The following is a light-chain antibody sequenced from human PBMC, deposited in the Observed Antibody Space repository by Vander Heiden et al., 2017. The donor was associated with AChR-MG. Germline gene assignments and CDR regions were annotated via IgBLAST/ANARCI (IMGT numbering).Light chain of an antibody. CDR3: QQSYSTPPFT. J-gene: IGKJ3*01. V-gene: IGKV1-39*01. CDR1: QSISSY. Sequence: DIQMTQSPSSLSASVGDRVTITCRASQSISSYLNWYQQKPGKAPKLLIYAASSLQSGVPSRFSGSGYGTDFTLTISRLQPEDFATYYCQQSYSTPPFTFGHATKVDIK. CDR2: AAS.